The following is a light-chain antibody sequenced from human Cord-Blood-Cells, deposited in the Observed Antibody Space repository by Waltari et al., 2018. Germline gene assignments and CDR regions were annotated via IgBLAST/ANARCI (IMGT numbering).Light chain of an antibody. J-gene: IGKJ2*01. CDR3: QQYNSYST. Sequence: DIQMTQSPSTLSASVVDRVTITCGASQSISSWLAWYQQKPGKDPKLLIYDASSLESGVPSRFSGSGSGTEFTLTISSLQPDDFTTYYCQQYNSYSTFGQGTKLEIK. V-gene: IGKV1-5*01. CDR1: QSISSW. CDR2: DAS.